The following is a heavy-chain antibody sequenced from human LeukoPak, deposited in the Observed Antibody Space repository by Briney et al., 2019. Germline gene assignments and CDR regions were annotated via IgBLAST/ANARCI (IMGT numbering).Heavy chain of an antibody. Sequence: GGSLRLSCAASGFTFSSYSMNWVRQAPGKGLEWVSSISSSSSYIYYADSVKGRFTISRDNAKNSLYLQMNSLRAEDTAVYYCARGGITGTTSFIWGQGTLVTVSS. CDR1: GFTFSSYS. CDR2: ISSSSSYI. CDR3: ARGGITGTTSFI. D-gene: IGHD1-7*01. V-gene: IGHV3-21*01. J-gene: IGHJ4*02.